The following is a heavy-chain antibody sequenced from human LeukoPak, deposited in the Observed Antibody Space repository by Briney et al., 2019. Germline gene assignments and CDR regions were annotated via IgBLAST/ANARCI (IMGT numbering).Heavy chain of an antibody. D-gene: IGHD1-14*01. Sequence: GGSLRLSCAASGFTFSSCAMSWVRQAPGKGLEWVSSIGPGGDTHYADSVKGRFTISRDNSRNTLYLQMNSLRAEDTAVYYCAKYVLPNRYFDYWDQGTVVTVSS. CDR3: AKYVLPNRYFDY. J-gene: IGHJ4*02. V-gene: IGHV3-23*01. CDR1: GFTFSSCA. CDR2: IGPGGDT.